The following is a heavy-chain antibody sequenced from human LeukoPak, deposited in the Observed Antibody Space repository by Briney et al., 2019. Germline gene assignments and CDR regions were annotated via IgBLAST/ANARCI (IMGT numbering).Heavy chain of an antibody. Sequence: PSQTLSLTCDVSGGSISSGLYSWSWIRQPLGKGLEWIGYIYHTGSTYYDPSLKSRVTISVDTSKNQFSLRLSSVTAADTAVYYCARLQYCSGTSCYWFDPWGQGTLVTVSS. CDR2: IYHTGST. CDR1: GGSISSGLYS. J-gene: IGHJ5*02. D-gene: IGHD2-2*01. V-gene: IGHV4-30-2*01. CDR3: ARLQYCSGTSCYWFDP.